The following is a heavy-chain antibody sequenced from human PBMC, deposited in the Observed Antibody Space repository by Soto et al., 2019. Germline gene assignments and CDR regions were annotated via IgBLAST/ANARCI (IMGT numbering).Heavy chain of an antibody. Sequence: PSETLSLTCTVSGGSISSGGHYWSWIRQHPGKGLEWIGYIYYSGSTYYNPSLKSRVTISVDTSKNQFSLKLSSVTAADTAVYYCARDGAGSGYDAFDIWGQGTMVTVSS. V-gene: IGHV4-31*03. J-gene: IGHJ3*02. CDR3: ARDGAGSGYDAFDI. CDR1: GGSISSGGHY. CDR2: IYYSGST. D-gene: IGHD3-10*01.